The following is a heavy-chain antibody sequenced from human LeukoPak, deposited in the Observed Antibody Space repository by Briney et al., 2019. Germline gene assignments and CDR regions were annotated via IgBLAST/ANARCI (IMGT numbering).Heavy chain of an antibody. Sequence: PGGSLRLSCAASGFTFDDYGMSWVRQAPGKGLEWVSGINWNGGSTGYADSVKGRFTISRDNAKNSLYLQMNSLRAEGTAVYYCAREYPPIDAVVVIPDAFDIWGQGTMVTVSS. CDR3: AREYPPIDAVVVIPDAFDI. V-gene: IGHV3-20*04. CDR1: GFTFDDYG. CDR2: INWNGGST. J-gene: IGHJ3*02. D-gene: IGHD3-22*01.